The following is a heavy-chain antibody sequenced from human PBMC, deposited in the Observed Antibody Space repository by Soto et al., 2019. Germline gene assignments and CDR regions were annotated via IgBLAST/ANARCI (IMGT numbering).Heavy chain of an antibody. D-gene: IGHD3-10*01. CDR1: GGSISSYY. Sequence: ETLSLTCTVSGGSISSYYWSWIRQPPGKGLEWIGYIYYSGSTNYNPSLKSRVTISVDTSKNQFSLKLSSVTAADTAVYYCARAYYYGSGSYGMDVWGQGTTVTVSS. CDR3: ARAYYYGSGSYGMDV. V-gene: IGHV4-59*01. CDR2: IYYSGST. J-gene: IGHJ6*02.